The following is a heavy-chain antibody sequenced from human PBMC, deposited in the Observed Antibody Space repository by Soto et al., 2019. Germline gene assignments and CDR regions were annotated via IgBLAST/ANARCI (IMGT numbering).Heavy chain of an antibody. Sequence: GSLRLSCAAAGFTCSSYWMSWVRQARGKGLEWVANIKQDGSEKYYVDSVKGRFTISRDNAKNSLYLQMNSLRAEDTAVYYGARGLVYYPFCRRCSFHIWGQGTTVTVSS. CDR1: GFTCSSYW. CDR2: IKQDGSEK. D-gene: IGHD3-3*01. J-gene: IGHJ3*02. V-gene: IGHV3-7*05. CDR3: ARGLVYYPFCRRCSFHI.